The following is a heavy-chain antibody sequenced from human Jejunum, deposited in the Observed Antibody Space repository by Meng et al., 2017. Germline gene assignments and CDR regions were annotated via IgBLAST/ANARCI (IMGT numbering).Heavy chain of an antibody. V-gene: IGHV3-74*01. CDR1: GFTFSSYW. Sequence: EVQLVEAGGGLVQPGGSLRLSCAASGFTFSSYWMHWVRQAPGKGLVWVSHINNDGTTTNYADSVKGRFTISRDNAKNTLYLQMNSLRAEDTAVYYCARSGGVIDYWGQGTLVTVSS. D-gene: IGHD1-26*01. CDR3: ARSGGVIDY. J-gene: IGHJ4*02. CDR2: INNDGTTT.